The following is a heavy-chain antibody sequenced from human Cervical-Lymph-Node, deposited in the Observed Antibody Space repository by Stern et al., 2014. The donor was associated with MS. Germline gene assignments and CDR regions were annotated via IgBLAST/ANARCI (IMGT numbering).Heavy chain of an antibody. Sequence: QVQLGQSGAEVKKPGSSVKVSCKASGGISWLRQAPGQGLEYMGGVIPFVGTSHYAQKFQGRVTITADTSTNTVYLELSSLKSDDPAVYYCARGGGDNWFDPWGQGTLVTVSS. J-gene: IGHJ5*02. CDR3: ARGGGDNWFDP. CDR1: GG. CDR2: VIPFVGTS. V-gene: IGHV1-69*06. D-gene: IGHD3-16*01.